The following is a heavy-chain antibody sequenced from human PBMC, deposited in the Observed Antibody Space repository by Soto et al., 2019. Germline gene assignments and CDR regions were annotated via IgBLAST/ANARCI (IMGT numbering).Heavy chain of an antibody. V-gene: IGHV4-34*01. CDR1: NGSFSGYY. CDR3: ARTKGLRGHGAMDI. Sequence: QVQLHPWGAGLLKPSETLSLTCTIYNGSFSGYYWGWLRQPPGKGLEWIGHINHSGSTTYNPSLKSRVTVAVDTFENHFSLRLSSMTAAATAVYYCARTKGLRGHGAMDIWGQGTMVTISS. J-gene: IGHJ3*02. CDR2: INHSGST. D-gene: IGHD3-10*01.